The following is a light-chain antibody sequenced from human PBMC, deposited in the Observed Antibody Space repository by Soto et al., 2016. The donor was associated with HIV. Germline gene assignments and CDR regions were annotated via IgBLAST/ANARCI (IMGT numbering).Light chain of an antibody. J-gene: IGLJ2*01. V-gene: IGLV3-19*01. CDR3: MSRDNNTNPVI. CDR2: GQS. CDR1: SLRSYY. Sequence: SSELTQDPAVSVALGQTVKITCQGDSLRSYYATWYQRKPGQAPVFVIYGQSNRPSGIPDRFSGSSSGNTASLTITGAQAEDEADYYCMSRDNNTNPVIFGGGTKLTVL.